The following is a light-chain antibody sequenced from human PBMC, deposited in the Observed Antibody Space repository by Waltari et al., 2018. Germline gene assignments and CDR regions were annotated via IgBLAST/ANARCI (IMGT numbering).Light chain of an antibody. J-gene: IGLJ2*01. CDR2: EVS. Sequence: QSALTQPASVSGSPGQSLTVSCTGHSSDVGSYHLVSWYQQHPGKAPKLMIYEVSKRPSEVSNRFSGSKSGNTASLTISGLQAEDEADYYCCSYAGSSTVVFGGGTKLTVL. CDR1: SSDVGSYHL. CDR3: CSYAGSSTVV. V-gene: IGLV2-23*02.